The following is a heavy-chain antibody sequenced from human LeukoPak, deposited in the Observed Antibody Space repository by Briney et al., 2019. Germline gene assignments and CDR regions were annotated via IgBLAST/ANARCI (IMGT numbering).Heavy chain of an antibody. D-gene: IGHD3-10*01. CDR2: IIPILGIA. V-gene: IGHV1-69*04. CDR3: ARDRDPWFGESGLNY. Sequence: SVKVSCKASGGTFSSYAISWVRQAPGQELEWMGRIIPILGIANYAQKFQGRVTMTRDTSTSTVYMELSSLRSEDTAVYYCARDRDPWFGESGLNYWGQGTLVTVSS. J-gene: IGHJ4*02. CDR1: GGTFSSYA.